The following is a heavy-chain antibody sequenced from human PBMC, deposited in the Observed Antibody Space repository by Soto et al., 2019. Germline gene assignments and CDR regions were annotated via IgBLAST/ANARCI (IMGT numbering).Heavy chain of an antibody. CDR1: GYVFPRYD. CDR3: ARADPRHYYMDV. CDR2: VNPGSGYK. Sequence: ASVKVSCKASGYVFPRYDITWGRQAPGHGLEWMGWVNPGSGYKGYAQKFQGRVTMTRNMSISTVYMELSSLRSEDTAVYYCARADPRHYYMDVWGKGTTVTVSS. V-gene: IGHV1-8*01. J-gene: IGHJ6*03.